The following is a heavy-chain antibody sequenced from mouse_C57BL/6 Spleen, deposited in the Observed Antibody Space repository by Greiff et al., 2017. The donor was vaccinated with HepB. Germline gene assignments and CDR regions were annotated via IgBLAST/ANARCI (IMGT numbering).Heavy chain of an antibody. CDR1: GYTFTSYT. V-gene: IGHV1-4*01. CDR3: ARGGITTVVGYFDY. Sequence: VHLVESGAELARPGASVKMSCKASGYTFTSYTMHWVKQRPGQGLEWIGYINPSSGYTKYNQKFKDKATLTADKSSSTAYMQLSSLTSEDSAVYYCARGGITTVVGYFDYWGQGTTLTVSS. D-gene: IGHD1-1*01. J-gene: IGHJ2*01. CDR2: INPSSGYT.